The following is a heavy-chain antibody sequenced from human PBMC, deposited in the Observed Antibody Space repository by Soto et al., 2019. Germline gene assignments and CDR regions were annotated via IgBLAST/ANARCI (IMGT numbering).Heavy chain of an antibody. CDR3: ATVAARYYGMDV. V-gene: IGHV1-24*01. Sequence: ASVKVSCKVSGYTLTELSMRWVRQAPGKGLEWMGGFDPEDGETIYAQKFQGRVTMTEDTSTDTAYMELSSLRSEDTAVYYCATVAARYYGMDVWGQGTTVTVSS. J-gene: IGHJ6*02. CDR1: GYTLTELS. CDR2: FDPEDGET. D-gene: IGHD6-6*01.